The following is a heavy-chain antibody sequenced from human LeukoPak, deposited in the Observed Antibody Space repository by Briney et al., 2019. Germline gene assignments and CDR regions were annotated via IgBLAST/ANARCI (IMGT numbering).Heavy chain of an antibody. V-gene: IGHV3-48*02. CDR2: ISSSGSTK. J-gene: IGHJ4*02. CDR3: ARDFLTGYFDY. CDR1: GFTFTRHA. Sequence: GGSLTLSCAVSGFTFTRHAMGWVRQAPGKGLEWVSYISSSGSTKYYADSVKGRFTISRDNVKNSLFLQMNSLSDEDTAVYYCARDFLTGYFDYWGQGTLVTVSS. D-gene: IGHD3-9*01.